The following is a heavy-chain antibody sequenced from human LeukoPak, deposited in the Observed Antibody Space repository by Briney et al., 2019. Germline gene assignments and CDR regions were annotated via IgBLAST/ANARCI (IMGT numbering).Heavy chain of an antibody. CDR2: IFYTGKN. CDR1: GGSINSHY. Sequence: SETLSLTCAVSGGSINSHYWGWIRQPPGKGLQWIGDIFYTGKNNYNPSLKSRVTISLDTSKDHLSLHLTSVLAADTAIYYCVRRAPGWNYFDYWVQGILVTVSS. J-gene: IGHJ4*02. D-gene: IGHD6-19*01. CDR3: VRRAPGWNYFDY. V-gene: IGHV4-59*08.